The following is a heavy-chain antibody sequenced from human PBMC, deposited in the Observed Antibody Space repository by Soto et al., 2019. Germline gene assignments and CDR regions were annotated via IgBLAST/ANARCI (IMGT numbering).Heavy chain of an antibody. V-gene: IGHV3-15*07. J-gene: IGHJ4*01. CDR1: GFTFSNAW. Sequence: GGSLRLSCAASGFTFSNAWINWVRQAPGKGLELVGRVKSKNDGGTTDFAAPVKGRFAISRDDSKNMLYLEMNSLQTEDTAIYYCTTDSYITSIIVRFDYWGHGTLVTVSS. D-gene: IGHD3-22*01. CDR3: TTDSYITSIIVRFDY. CDR2: VKSKNDGGTT.